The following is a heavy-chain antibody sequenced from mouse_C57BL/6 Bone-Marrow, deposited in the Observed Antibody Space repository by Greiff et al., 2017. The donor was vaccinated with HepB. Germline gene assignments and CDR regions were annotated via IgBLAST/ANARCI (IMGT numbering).Heavy chain of an antibody. Sequence: VQLKESGGDLVKPGGSLKLSCAASGFTFSSYGMSWVRQTPDKRLEWVATISSGGSYTYYPDSVKGRFTISRDNAKNTRYLQMSSLKSEDTAMYYCERPSSYRPFDYWGQGTTLTVSS. CDR2: ISSGGSYT. V-gene: IGHV5-6*01. CDR1: GFTFSSYG. D-gene: IGHD1-1*01. CDR3: ERPSSYRPFDY. J-gene: IGHJ2*01.